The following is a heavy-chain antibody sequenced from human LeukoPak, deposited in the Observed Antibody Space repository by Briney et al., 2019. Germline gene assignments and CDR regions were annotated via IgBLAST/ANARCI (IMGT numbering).Heavy chain of an antibody. CDR2: ISYDGSNK. Sequence: QPGGSLRLSCAASGFPFSSYAMHWVRQAPGKGLEWVAVISYDGSNKYYADSVKGRFTISRDNSKNTLYPQMNSLRAEDTAVYYCARELSYSELRDYYYGMDVWGQGTTVTVSS. V-gene: IGHV3-30-3*01. CDR3: ARELSYSELRDYYYGMDV. J-gene: IGHJ6*02. CDR1: GFPFSSYA. D-gene: IGHD1-26*01.